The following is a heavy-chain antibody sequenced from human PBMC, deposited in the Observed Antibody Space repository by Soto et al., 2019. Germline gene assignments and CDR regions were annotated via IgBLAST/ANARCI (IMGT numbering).Heavy chain of an antibody. CDR3: AKNGCSYPACYPYYYYVDV. CDR1: GFRLSDSA. D-gene: IGHD2-15*01. J-gene: IGHJ6*03. Sequence: EVQLLESGGGLVQPGGFLRLSCAASGFRLSDSAVSWVRQAPGKGLEWVSSLTVTGDSGFYSDSVKGRFTISRDISKSTLYLPMNSLRAEDTAVYYCAKNGCSYPACYPYYYYVDVWGRGTTVTVSS. CDR2: LTVTGDSG. V-gene: IGHV3-23*01.